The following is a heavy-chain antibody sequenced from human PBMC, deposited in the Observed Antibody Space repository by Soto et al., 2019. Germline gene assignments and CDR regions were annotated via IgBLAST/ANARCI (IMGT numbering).Heavy chain of an antibody. D-gene: IGHD4-17*01. CDR1: GGSISSGGYY. Sequence: SETLSLTCTVSGGSISSGGYYWSWIRQHPGKGLEWIGYIYYSGSTYYNPSLKSRVIISVDTSKNQFSLKLSSVTAADTAVYYCARDSGDYRLNDAFDIWGQGTMVTVSS. J-gene: IGHJ3*02. CDR2: IYYSGST. CDR3: ARDSGDYRLNDAFDI. V-gene: IGHV4-31*03.